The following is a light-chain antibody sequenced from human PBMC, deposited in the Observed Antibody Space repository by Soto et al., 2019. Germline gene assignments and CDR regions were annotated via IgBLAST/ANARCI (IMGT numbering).Light chain of an antibody. CDR1: QSISRH. J-gene: IGKJ1*01. Sequence: IVLTQSPTTLSVSPGESATLSCRASQSISRHLAWYQQKPGQAHRLIIYAASTRATGIPARFSGSGSGTEFTLSISSPQSEDFAVYYCHQYNDWPPGGTFGQGTKV. CDR2: AAS. V-gene: IGKV3-15*01. CDR3: HQYNDWPPGGT.